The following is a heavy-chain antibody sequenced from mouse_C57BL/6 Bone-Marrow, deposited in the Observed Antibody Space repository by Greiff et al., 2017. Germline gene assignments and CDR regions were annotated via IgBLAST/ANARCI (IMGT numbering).Heavy chain of an antibody. Sequence: EVQLVESGEGLVKPGGSLKLSCAASGFTFSSYAMSWVRQPPEQRLEWVAYISRGGDYIYYADTVTGRFTISRDNARNTLYLQMSSLKSEETAMYYGTKSRISAMDYWGQGTSVTVSS. D-gene: IGHD6-2*01. CDR2: ISRGGDYI. CDR3: TKSRISAMDY. J-gene: IGHJ4*01. CDR1: GFTFSSYA. V-gene: IGHV5-9-1*02.